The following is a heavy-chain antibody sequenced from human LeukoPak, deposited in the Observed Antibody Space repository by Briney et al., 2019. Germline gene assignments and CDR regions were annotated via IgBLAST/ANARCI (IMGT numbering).Heavy chain of an antibody. CDR2: IYTSGST. V-gene: IGHV4-61*02. CDR1: GGPISSGSYY. CDR3: AGKAAAAGTFDY. D-gene: IGHD6-13*01. Sequence: SETLSLTXTVSGGPISSGSYYWSWIRQPAGKGLEWIGRIYTSGSTNYNPSLKSRVTISVGTSKNQFSLKLSSVTAADTAVYYCAGKAAAAGTFDYWGQGTLVTVSS. J-gene: IGHJ4*02.